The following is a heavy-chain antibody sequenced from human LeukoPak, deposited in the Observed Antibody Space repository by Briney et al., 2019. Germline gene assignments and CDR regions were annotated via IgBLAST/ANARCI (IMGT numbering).Heavy chain of an antibody. CDR2: ISGYNGDT. Sequence: ASVKVSCTASGYTFTIYGISWVRQAPGQGLEWVGWISGYNGDTNYAQKLQGRVTMTTDTSTSTAYMELRSLRSDDTAVYYCARAGRGYTYGRELDYWGQGTLVTVSS. J-gene: IGHJ4*02. CDR3: ARAGRGYTYGRELDY. CDR1: GYTFTIYG. D-gene: IGHD5-18*01. V-gene: IGHV1-18*01.